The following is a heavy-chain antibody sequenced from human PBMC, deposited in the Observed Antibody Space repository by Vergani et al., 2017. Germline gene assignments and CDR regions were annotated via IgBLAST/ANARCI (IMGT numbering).Heavy chain of an antibody. D-gene: IGHD2-21*02. CDR3: ARGRCGGDCYRFDY. Sequence: QVQLQESGPGLVKPSETLSLTCTVSGGSISSYYWSWIRQPPGKGLEWIGYIYYSGSTYYHPSLKSRLTISLDTSKNQFSLKLTSVTAADTAVYYCARGRCGGDCYRFDYWGQGTLVTVSS. J-gene: IGHJ4*02. CDR1: GGSISSYY. CDR2: IYYSGST. V-gene: IGHV4-59*12.